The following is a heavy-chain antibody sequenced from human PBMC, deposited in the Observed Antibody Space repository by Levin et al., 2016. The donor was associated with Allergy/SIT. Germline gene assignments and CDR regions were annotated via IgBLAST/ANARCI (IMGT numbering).Heavy chain of an antibody. D-gene: IGHD1-26*01. Sequence: SETLSLTCTVSGGSISSSSYYWGWIRQPPGKGLEWIGSIYYSGSTYYNPSLKSRVTISVDTSKNQFSLKLSSVTAADTAVYYCARHGGIVGATTSWFDPWGQGTLVTVSS. CDR3: ARHGGIVGATTSWFDP. CDR2: IYYSGST. J-gene: IGHJ5*02. CDR1: GGSISSSSYY. V-gene: IGHV4-39*01.